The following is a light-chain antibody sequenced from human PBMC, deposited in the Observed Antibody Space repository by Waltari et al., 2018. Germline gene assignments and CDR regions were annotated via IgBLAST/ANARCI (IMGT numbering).Light chain of an antibody. Sequence: DIQMTQSPSSLSASVGDRVTITCRASQSISSYLNWFQHKPGKAPKLLSQGASSLQSGVPSRFSGSGSGTDFTLTISSLQPEDFATFYCQQSYTTPYTFGQGTKLEIK. CDR2: GAS. J-gene: IGKJ2*01. CDR3: QQSYTTPYT. CDR1: QSISSY. V-gene: IGKV1-39*01.